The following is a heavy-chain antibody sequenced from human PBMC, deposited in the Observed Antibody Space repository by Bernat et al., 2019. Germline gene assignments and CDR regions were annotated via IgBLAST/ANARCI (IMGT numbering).Heavy chain of an antibody. CDR2: IYYSGST. CDR1: GGSISSSSYY. J-gene: IGHJ4*02. CDR3: ARPGGGLGGYEPTYYFDY. D-gene: IGHD5-12*01. Sequence: QLQLQESGPGLVKPSETLSLTCTVSGGSISSSSYYWGWIRQPPGKGLEWIGSIYYSGSTYYNPSLKSRVTISVDTSKNQFSLKLSSVTAADTAVYYCARPGGGLGGYEPTYYFDYWGQGTLVTVSS. V-gene: IGHV4-39*01.